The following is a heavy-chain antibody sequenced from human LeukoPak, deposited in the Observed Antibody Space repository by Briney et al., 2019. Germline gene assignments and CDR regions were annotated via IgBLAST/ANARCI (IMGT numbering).Heavy chain of an antibody. CDR2: IYYSGST. CDR1: GGSISSSSYY. Sequence: SETLSLTCTVSGGSISSSSYYWGWIRQPPGKGLEWIGSIYYSGSTYYNPSLKSRVTISVDTSKNQFSLKLSSVTAADTAVYYCARQIQYYGSGSYIYYCYYMDVWGKGTTVTISS. D-gene: IGHD3-10*01. CDR3: ARQIQYYGSGSYIYYCYYMDV. V-gene: IGHV4-39*01. J-gene: IGHJ6*03.